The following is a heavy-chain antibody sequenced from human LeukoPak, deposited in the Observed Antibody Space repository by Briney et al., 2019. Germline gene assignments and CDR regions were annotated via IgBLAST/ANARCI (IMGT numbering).Heavy chain of an antibody. Sequence: GGSLRLSCAASGFTFSNYWMSWVRQAPGKGLEWVANIKQDGSEKYYVDSVKGRFTISRDNAKNSLYLQMNSLRAEDTAVYYCARVTLRGAFDIWGQGTMVTVSS. CDR2: IKQDGSEK. D-gene: IGHD2-21*02. V-gene: IGHV3-7*01. CDR3: ARVTLRGAFDI. J-gene: IGHJ3*02. CDR1: GFTFSNYW.